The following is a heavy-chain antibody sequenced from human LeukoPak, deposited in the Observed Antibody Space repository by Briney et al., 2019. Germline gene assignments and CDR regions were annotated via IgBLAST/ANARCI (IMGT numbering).Heavy chain of an antibody. CDR3: AKVEWPDAFSI. Sequence: GGSLRLSCVASGFTYSSYAMTWVRQAPGKGLEWVSLISSSGDNTYYADSVEGRFTISRDNSKNTLYMQMNSLRAEDTAIYYCAKVEWPDAFSIWGQGTIVTVSS. D-gene: IGHD3-3*01. V-gene: IGHV3-23*01. J-gene: IGHJ3*02. CDR2: ISSSGDNT. CDR1: GFTYSSYA.